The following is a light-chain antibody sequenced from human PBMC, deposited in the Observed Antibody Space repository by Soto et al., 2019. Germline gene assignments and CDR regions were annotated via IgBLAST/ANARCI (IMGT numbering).Light chain of an antibody. CDR3: QQYDTLPPGYT. CDR2: DAS. CDR1: QDIRHY. Sequence: DVQMTQSPSSLSASVGDRVTITCQANQDIRHYLNWYQHKAGQAPKLLIYDASSLETGVPSRFSGSGSGTHFTLTIASLQPEDTATYYCQQYDTLPPGYTFGQGTKLQI. J-gene: IGKJ2*01. V-gene: IGKV1-33*01.